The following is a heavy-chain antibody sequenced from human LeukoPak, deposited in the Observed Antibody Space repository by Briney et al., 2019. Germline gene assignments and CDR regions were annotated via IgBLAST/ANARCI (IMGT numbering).Heavy chain of an antibody. J-gene: IGHJ3*02. V-gene: IGHV1-46*01. D-gene: IGHD3-16*01. CDR3: ARVKAFGGVPHDAFDI. Sequence: ASVKVSCKASGYTLTSYYMHWVRQAPGQGLEWMGIINPSGGSTSYAQKFQGRVTMTRDTSTSTVYMELSSLRSEDTAVYYCARVKAFGGVPHDAFDIWGQGTMVTVSS. CDR2: INPSGGST. CDR1: GYTLTSYY.